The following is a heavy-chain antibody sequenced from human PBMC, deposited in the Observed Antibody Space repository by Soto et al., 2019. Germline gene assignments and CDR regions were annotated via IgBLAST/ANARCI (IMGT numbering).Heavy chain of an antibody. J-gene: IGHJ6*02. Sequence: TSETLSLTCAVYGGSFSGYYWSWIRQPPGKGLEWIGEINHSGSTNYNPSLKSRVTISVDTSKNQFSLKLSSVTAADTAVYYCARDQWDSRSGTLYYYYYGMDVWGQGTTVTVSS. CDR2: INHSGST. V-gene: IGHV4-34*01. D-gene: IGHD6-6*01. CDR3: ARDQWDSRSGTLYYYYYGMDV. CDR1: GGSFSGYY.